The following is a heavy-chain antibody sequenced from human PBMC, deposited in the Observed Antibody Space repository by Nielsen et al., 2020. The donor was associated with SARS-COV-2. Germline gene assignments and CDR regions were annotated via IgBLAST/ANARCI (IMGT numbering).Heavy chain of an antibody. J-gene: IGHJ4*02. V-gene: IGHV1-2*06. CDR2: IHPNSGAT. CDR1: GYTFTGYY. Sequence: ASVKVSCKASGYTFTGYYIHWVRQAPGQGLEWMGRIHPNSGATNYAQKFQGRVTMTRDTSISTAYMELSRLRSDDTAVYYCARGLYGDYVPLLYWGPGTLVTVSS. D-gene: IGHD4-17*01. CDR3: ARGLYGDYVPLLY.